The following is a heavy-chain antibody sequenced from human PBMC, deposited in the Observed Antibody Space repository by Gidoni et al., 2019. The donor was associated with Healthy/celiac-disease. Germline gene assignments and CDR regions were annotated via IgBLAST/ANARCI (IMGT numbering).Heavy chain of an antibody. J-gene: IGHJ4*02. CDR1: GGTFSSSA. D-gene: IGHD6-6*01. CDR2: ITPILGTA. V-gene: IGHV1-69*01. CDR3: ASALSGSSSFDLGWQFDY. Sequence: QVQLVQSGAEVKKHGSSLKVSCKASGGTFSSSAISWVRQAPGQGLEWMGGITPILGTANYAQNCQGRVTITADESTSTAYMELSSLRSEDTAVYYCASALSGSSSFDLGWQFDYWGQGTLVTVSS.